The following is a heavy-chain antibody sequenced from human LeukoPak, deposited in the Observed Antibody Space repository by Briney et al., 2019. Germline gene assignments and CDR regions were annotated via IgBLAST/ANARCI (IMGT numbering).Heavy chain of an antibody. Sequence: SETLSLTCAVYGGSFSGYYWSWIRQPPGKGLEWIGEINHSGSTNYNPSLKSRVTISVDTSKNQFSLKLSSVTAADTAVYYCARVAPVAGKPTRGAIDYWGQGTLVTVSS. CDR2: INHSGST. CDR3: ARVAPVAGKPTRGAIDY. D-gene: IGHD6-19*01. V-gene: IGHV4-34*01. CDR1: GGSFSGYY. J-gene: IGHJ4*02.